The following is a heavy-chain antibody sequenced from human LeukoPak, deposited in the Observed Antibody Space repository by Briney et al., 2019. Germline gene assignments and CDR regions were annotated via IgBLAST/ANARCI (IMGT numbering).Heavy chain of an antibody. CDR3: ARDALTAGISSMDV. V-gene: IGHV3-48*04. CDR2: ISSSSSTI. D-gene: IGHD2-15*01. CDR1: GFSFCSYS. J-gene: IGHJ6*02. Sequence: GGSLRLSCAASGFSFCSYSMNWVRQAPGKGLEWVSYISSSSSTIYYADSVKGRFTISRDNAKNSLYLQMNSLRAEDTAVYYCARDALTAGISSMDVWGQGTTVTVSS.